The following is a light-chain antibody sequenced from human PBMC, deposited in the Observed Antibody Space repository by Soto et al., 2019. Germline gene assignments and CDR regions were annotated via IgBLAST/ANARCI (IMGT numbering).Light chain of an antibody. J-gene: IGKJ2*01. CDR1: QGVTTN. CDR2: GSS. V-gene: IGKV3-20*01. CDR3: QQYGTSPFT. Sequence: IVMTQSPATLSVSPGERAPLSCRAGQGVTTNFAWYQQRSGQSPRLLTHGSSSRATGVPDRFSGRGSGTTFTLVISRLEPEDFAVYYCQQYGTSPFTFGQGTKVDIK.